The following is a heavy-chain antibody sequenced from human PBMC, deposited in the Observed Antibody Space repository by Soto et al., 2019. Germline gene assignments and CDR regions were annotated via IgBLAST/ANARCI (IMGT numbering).Heavy chain of an antibody. Sequence: SVKVSCKASGGTFSSYAISWVRQAPGQGLEWMGGIIPIFGTANYAQKFQGRVTITADESTSTAYMELSSLRSEDTAVYYCARALAYCGGDCFTGGYWGQGTLVTVSS. J-gene: IGHJ4*02. CDR1: GGTFSSYA. D-gene: IGHD2-21*02. CDR3: ARALAYCGGDCFTGGY. V-gene: IGHV1-69*13. CDR2: IIPIFGTA.